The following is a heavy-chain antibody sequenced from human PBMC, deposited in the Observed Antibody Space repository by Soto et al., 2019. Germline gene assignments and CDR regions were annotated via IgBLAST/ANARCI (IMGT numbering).Heavy chain of an antibody. D-gene: IGHD6-19*01. J-gene: IGHJ4*02. CDR3: AVLLYSSGWQAQNSPSHFDY. Sequence: PSETLSLSCTVSGGSISSSSYYWGWIRQPPGKGMEWIGSIYYSGSTYYNPSLKSRVTISVDTSKNQFSLKLSSVTAAYTAVYYCAVLLYSSGWQAQNSPSHFDYWGQGTLVTVSS. CDR1: GGSISSSSYY. CDR2: IYYSGST. V-gene: IGHV4-39*01.